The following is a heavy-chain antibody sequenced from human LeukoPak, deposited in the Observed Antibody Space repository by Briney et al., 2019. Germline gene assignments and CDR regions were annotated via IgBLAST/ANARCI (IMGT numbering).Heavy chain of an antibody. V-gene: IGHV4-4*07. Sequence: PSETLSHTCTVSGGSISSYYWSWIRQPAGKGLEWIGRIYTSGSTNCNPSLKSRAIMSVDTSKNQFSLKLSSVTAADTAVYYCARDREAVANWGYDWFDPWGQGTLVTVSS. CDR1: GGSISSYY. CDR3: ARDREAVANWGYDWFDP. CDR2: IYTSGST. D-gene: IGHD7-27*01. J-gene: IGHJ5*02.